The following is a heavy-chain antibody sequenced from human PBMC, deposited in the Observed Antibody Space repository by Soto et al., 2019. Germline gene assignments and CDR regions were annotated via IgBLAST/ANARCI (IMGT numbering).Heavy chain of an antibody. J-gene: IGHJ4*02. V-gene: IGHV4-31*03. CDR3: ARALSSAQWGHFDY. Sequence: LSLTCTVSGGSISSGGYYWSWIRRHPGKGLEWIGYIYYSGSTYYNPSLKSRVTISVDTSKNQFSLKLSSVTAADTAVYYCARALSSAQWGHFDYWGQGTLVTVSS. D-gene: IGHD3-22*01. CDR2: IYYSGST. CDR1: GGSISSGGYY.